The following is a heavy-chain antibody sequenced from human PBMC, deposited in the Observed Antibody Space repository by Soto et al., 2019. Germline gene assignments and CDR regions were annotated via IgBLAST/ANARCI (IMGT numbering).Heavy chain of an antibody. CDR1: GDSIKNFY. Sequence: SETLSLTCTVSGDSIKNFYWSWIRQPPGKGLEWIGYIHFSGNINYNPSLKSRVSISIDTSKNQFSLKLSSVTAADTAVYYCAREGVSSSWYYYYGMDVWGQGTTVTVSS. J-gene: IGHJ6*02. D-gene: IGHD6-13*01. CDR3: AREGVSSSWYYYYGMDV. CDR2: IHFSGNI. V-gene: IGHV4-59*01.